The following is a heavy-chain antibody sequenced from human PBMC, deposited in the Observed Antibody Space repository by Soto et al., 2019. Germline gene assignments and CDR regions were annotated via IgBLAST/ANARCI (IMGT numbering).Heavy chain of an antibody. J-gene: IGHJ5*02. CDR3: ARGGCSSTSCYNGIDWFDP. D-gene: IGHD2-2*02. CDR1: GGTFSSYA. Sequence: QVQLVQSGAEVKKPGSSVKVSCKASGGTFSSYAISWVRQAPGQGLEWMGGIIPIFGTANYAQKFQGRVTITADKSTRTAYMELSSLRSEDTAVYYCARGGCSSTSCYNGIDWFDPWGQGTLVTVSS. CDR2: IIPIFGTA. V-gene: IGHV1-69*06.